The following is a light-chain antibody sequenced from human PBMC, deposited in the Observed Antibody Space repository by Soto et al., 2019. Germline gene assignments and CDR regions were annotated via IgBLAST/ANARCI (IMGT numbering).Light chain of an antibody. J-gene: IGKJ3*01. CDR2: GAS. Sequence: EIVLTQSPGTLSLSPGERATLSCRASQSVSNSYLAWYRQRPGQAPRLLIYGASSRATSIPDGFRGSGSGTYLTLTISRQEPEDCAVYYRQQYGSTPFTFGPGTKGDIK. CDR1: QSVSNSY. V-gene: IGKV3-20*01. CDR3: QQYGSTPFT.